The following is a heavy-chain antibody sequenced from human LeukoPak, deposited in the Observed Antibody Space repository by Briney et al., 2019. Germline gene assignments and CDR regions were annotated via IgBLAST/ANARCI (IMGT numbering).Heavy chain of an antibody. CDR2: ISYDGSNK. CDR3: AKEKGIRSGSYAFDI. V-gene: IGHV3-30*18. D-gene: IGHD3-3*01. J-gene: IGHJ3*02. CDR1: GFTFSSYG. Sequence: PGGSLRLSCAASGFTFSSYGMHWVRQAPGKGLEWVAVISYDGSNKYYADSVKGRFTISRDNSKNTLYLQMNSLRAEDTAVYYCAKEKGIRSGSYAFDIWGQGTMVTVSS.